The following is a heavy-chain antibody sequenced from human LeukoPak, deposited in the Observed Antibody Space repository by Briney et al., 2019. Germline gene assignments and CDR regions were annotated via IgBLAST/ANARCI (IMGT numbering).Heavy chain of an antibody. D-gene: IGHD5-18*01. CDR3: ARESDPRRGYSYGPLTYYFDY. J-gene: IGHJ4*02. CDR1: GGSISSGGYY. CDR2: IYYSGST. V-gene: IGHV4-31*03. Sequence: SETLSLTCTVSGGSISSGGYYWSWLRQHPGKGLEWIGYIYYSGSTYYNPSLKSRVTISVDTSKNQFSLKLSSVTAADTAVYYCARESDPRRGYSYGPLTYYFDYWGQGTLVTVSS.